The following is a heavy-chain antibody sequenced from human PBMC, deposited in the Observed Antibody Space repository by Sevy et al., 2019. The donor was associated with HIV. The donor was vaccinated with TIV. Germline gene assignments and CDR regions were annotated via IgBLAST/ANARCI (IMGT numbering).Heavy chain of an antibody. D-gene: IGHD2-8*02. CDR2: IRSKAYGGTT. V-gene: IGHV3-49*03. Sequence: GGSLRLSCTASGFTFGDYAMSWFRQAPGKGLEWVGFIRSKAYGGTTEYAASVKGRFTISRDDSKSIAYLQMNSLKTEDTAVYYCTRGASEVLVVYAISVSDRFDYWGQGTLVTVSS. CDR1: GFTFGDYA. J-gene: IGHJ4*02. CDR3: TRGASEVLVVYAISVSDRFDY.